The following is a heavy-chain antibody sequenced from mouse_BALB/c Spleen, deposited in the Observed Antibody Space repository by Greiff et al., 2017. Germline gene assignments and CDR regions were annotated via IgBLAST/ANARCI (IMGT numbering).Heavy chain of an antibody. V-gene: IGHV3-2*02. CDR1: GYSITSDYA. CDR2: ISYSGST. Sequence: EVQLVESGPGLVKPSQSLSLTCTVTGYSITSDYAWNWIRQFPGNKLEWMGYISYSGSTSYNPSLKSRISITRDTSKNQFFLQLNSVTTEDTATYYCAHSLYYFDYWGQGTTLTVPS. J-gene: IGHJ2*01. CDR3: AHSLYYFDY.